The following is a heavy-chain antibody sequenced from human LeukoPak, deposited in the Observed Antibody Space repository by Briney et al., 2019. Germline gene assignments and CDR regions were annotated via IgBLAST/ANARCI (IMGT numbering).Heavy chain of an antibody. D-gene: IGHD3-22*01. CDR2: IKSDGNT. J-gene: IGHJ1*01. CDR1: GFTFSSYW. Sequence: PGRSLRLSCAASGFTFSSYWMHWVRQAPGKGLVWVSRIKSDGNTNYAGSVKGRFTISRDNAKNTVSLQMNSLRAEDTGVYYCARAPSESGGYYPEYFRHWGQGTLVTVSS. V-gene: IGHV3-74*01. CDR3: ARAPSESGGYYPEYFRH.